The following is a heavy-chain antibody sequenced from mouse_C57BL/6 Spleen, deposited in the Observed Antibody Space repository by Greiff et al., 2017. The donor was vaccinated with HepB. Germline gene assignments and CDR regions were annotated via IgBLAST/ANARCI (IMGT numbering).Heavy chain of an antibody. D-gene: IGHD1-1*01. CDR3: TTSDYGSSYGFAY. CDR1: GFNIKDYY. V-gene: IGHV14-1*01. J-gene: IGHJ3*01. CDR2: IDPEDGDT. Sequence: VQLQQSGAELVRPGASVKLSCTASGFNIKDYYMHWVKQRPEQGLEWIGRIDPEDGDTEYAPKFQGKATMTADTSSNTAYLQLSSLTSEDTAVYYCTTSDYGSSYGFAYWGQGTLVTVSA.